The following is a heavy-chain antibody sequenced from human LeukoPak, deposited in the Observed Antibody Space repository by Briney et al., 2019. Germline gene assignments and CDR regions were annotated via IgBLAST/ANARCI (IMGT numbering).Heavy chain of an antibody. J-gene: IGHJ5*02. CDR3: AKVAYYDFWSGYYGDWFDP. CDR1: GGTFSKYT. D-gene: IGHD3-3*01. CDR2: ISAYNGNT. V-gene: IGHV1-18*01. Sequence: ASVKVSCKASGGTFSKYTISWVRQRPGQGLEWMGWISAYNGNTNYAQKLQGRVTMTTDTSTSTAYMELRSLRSDDTAVYYCAKVAYYDFWSGYYGDWFDPWGQGTLVTVSS.